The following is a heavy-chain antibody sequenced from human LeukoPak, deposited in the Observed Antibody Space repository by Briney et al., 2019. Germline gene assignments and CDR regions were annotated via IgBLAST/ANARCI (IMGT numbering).Heavy chain of an antibody. V-gene: IGHV4-61*02. D-gene: IGHD2-2*01. Sequence: SQTLSLTCTVSGGSISSGSYYWSWIRQPAGKGLEWIGRIYTNSGNTNYNPSLKSRVTISVDTSKNQFSLKLSSVTAADTAVYYCGRYRRGMVVVPAADWYFDLWGRGTLVTVSS. CDR2: IYTNSGNT. CDR1: GGSISSGSYY. CDR3: GRYRRGMVVVPAADWYFDL. J-gene: IGHJ2*01.